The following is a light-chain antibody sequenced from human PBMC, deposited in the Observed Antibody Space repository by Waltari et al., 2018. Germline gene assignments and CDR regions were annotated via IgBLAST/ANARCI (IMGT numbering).Light chain of an antibody. CDR2: KDS. V-gene: IGLV3-25*03. CDR1: SLPTLY. Sequence: SYDLTQPPSVSVSPGQTARLTCSGDSLPTLYSYWYQQKPGQAPVLLIYKDSERPSGIPERFSGSSSGTTATLTISGVQAEDEADYYCQSADTNFANHVVFGGGTQLTVL. CDR3: QSADTNFANHVV. J-gene: IGLJ2*01.